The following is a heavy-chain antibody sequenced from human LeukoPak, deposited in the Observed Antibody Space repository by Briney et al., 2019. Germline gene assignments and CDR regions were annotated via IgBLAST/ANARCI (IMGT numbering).Heavy chain of an antibody. CDR2: IIPILGIA. CDR3: ASVDYYDSSGYLAY. J-gene: IGHJ4*02. CDR1: GYTFTGYY. Sequence: ASVKVSCKASGYTFTGYYMHWVRQAPGQGLEWMGWIIPILGIANYAQKLQGRVTMTTDTSTSTAYMELRSLRSDDTAVYYCASVDYYDSSGYLAYWGQGTLVTVSS. D-gene: IGHD3-22*01. V-gene: IGHV1-18*04.